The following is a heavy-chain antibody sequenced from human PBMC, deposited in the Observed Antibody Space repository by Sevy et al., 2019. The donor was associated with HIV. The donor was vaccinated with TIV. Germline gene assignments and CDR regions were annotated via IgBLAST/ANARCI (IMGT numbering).Heavy chain of an antibody. J-gene: IGHJ3*02. Sequence: ASVKVSCKVSGYTHTELSMHWVRLAPRKGLEWMGGFDPEDGETIYAQKFQGRVTMTEDTSTDTAYMELSSLRSEDTAVYYCATDLGIWFGELSSDAFDIWGQGTMVTVSS. CDR3: ATDLGIWFGELSSDAFDI. V-gene: IGHV1-24*01. CDR2: FDPEDGET. CDR1: GYTHTELS. D-gene: IGHD3-10*01.